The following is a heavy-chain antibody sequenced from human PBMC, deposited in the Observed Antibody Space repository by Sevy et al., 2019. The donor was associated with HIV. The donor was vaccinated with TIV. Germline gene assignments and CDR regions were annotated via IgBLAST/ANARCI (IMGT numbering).Heavy chain of an antibody. V-gene: IGHV3-30*04. Sequence: GGSLRLSCAASGFIFSNYAIHWVRRAPGKGLEWVAVISYDGSNKHYAASVKGRFTISRDNSRNTLFLQMNSLRLDDTAVYYCARDPTFSSDTRGCYPFDSWGQGTLVTVSS. D-gene: IGHD3-22*01. CDR3: ARDPTFSSDTRGCYPFDS. J-gene: IGHJ4*02. CDR1: GFIFSNYA. CDR2: ISYDGSNK.